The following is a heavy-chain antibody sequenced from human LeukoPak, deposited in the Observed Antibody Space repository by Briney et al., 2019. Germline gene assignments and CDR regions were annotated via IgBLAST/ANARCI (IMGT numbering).Heavy chain of an antibody. Sequence: SETLSLTCTVSGGSISSSSYYWGWIRQPPGKGLEWIGSIYYSGSTYYNPSLKSQVTISVDTSKNQFSLKLSSVTAADTAVYYCAREGGPDFDYWGQGTLVTVSS. J-gene: IGHJ4*02. CDR2: IYYSGST. V-gene: IGHV4-39*07. CDR1: GGSISSSSYY. CDR3: AREGGPDFDY.